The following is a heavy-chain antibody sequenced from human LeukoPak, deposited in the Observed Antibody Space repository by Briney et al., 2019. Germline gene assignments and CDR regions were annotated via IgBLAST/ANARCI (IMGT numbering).Heavy chain of an antibody. Sequence: PGGSLRLSCAASGYTFSSYWMSWVRQSPGKGLEWVANIKPDESEKYFMDSVKGRFTISRDNAKNALYLEMNSLRAEDTAEYFCARERMYSGSGSTYPYYDYWGQGTLVTVSS. D-gene: IGHD3-10*01. CDR2: IKPDESEK. V-gene: IGHV3-7*01. J-gene: IGHJ4*02. CDR1: GYTFSSYW. CDR3: ARERMYSGSGSTYPYYDY.